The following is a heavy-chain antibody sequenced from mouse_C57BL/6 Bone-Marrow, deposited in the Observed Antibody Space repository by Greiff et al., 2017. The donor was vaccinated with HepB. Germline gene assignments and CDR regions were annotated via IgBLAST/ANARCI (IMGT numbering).Heavy chain of an antibody. Sequence: EVKLQESGPGLVKPSQSLSLTCSVTGYSITSGYYWNWIRQFPGNKLEWMGYISYDGSNNYNPSLKNRISITRDTSKNQFFLKLNSVTTEDTATYYCAREGLNYGSSSLFDYWGQGTTLTVSS. CDR1: GYSITSGYY. J-gene: IGHJ2*01. V-gene: IGHV3-6*01. D-gene: IGHD1-1*01. CDR2: ISYDGSN. CDR3: AREGLNYGSSSLFDY.